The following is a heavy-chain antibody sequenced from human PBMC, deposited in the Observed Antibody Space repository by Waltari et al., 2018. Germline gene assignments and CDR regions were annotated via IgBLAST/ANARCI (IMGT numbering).Heavy chain of an antibody. CDR3: AREYYYDSSGPPGAFDI. Sequence: QVQLVQSGAEVKKPGSSVKVSCKASGGTFSSYAISWVRQAPGQGLEWMGRIIPIFGTANYAQKFQGRVTITADKSTSTAYMELSSLRSEDTAVYYCAREYYYDSSGPPGAFDIWGQGTMVTVSS. D-gene: IGHD3-22*01. V-gene: IGHV1-69*08. CDR2: IIPIFGTA. CDR1: GGTFSSYA. J-gene: IGHJ3*02.